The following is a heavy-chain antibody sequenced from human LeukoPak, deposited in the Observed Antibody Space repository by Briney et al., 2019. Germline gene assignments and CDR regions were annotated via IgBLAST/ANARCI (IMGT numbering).Heavy chain of an antibody. V-gene: IGHV1-46*01. J-gene: IGHJ5*02. CDR1: GYTFTSYY. D-gene: IGHD3-16*01. Sequence: ASVKVSCKASGYTFTSYYMHWVRQAPGQGLEWMGIINPSGGSTSYAQKFQGRVTMTRDMSTSTVYMELSSLRSEDTAVYYCARGGEPGPSLGGFGRWGQGTLVTVSS. CDR3: ARGGEPGPSLGGFGR. CDR2: INPSGGST.